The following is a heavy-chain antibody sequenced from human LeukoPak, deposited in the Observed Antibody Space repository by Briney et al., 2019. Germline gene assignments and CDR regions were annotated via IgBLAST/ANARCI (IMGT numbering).Heavy chain of an antibody. CDR3: ARNPSHYSSVDY. D-gene: IGHD4-4*01. CDR1: GGSFSGYY. J-gene: IGHJ4*02. Sequence: KASETLSLTCAVYGGSFSGYYWSWIRQPPGKGLEWIGEINHSGSTNYNPSLKSRVTISVDTSKNQFSLKLSSVTAADTAVYYCARNPSHYSSVDYWGQGTLVTVSS. CDR2: INHSGST. V-gene: IGHV4-34*01.